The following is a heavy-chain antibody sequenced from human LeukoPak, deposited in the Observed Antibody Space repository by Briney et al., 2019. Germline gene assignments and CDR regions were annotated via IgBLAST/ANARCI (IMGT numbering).Heavy chain of an antibody. CDR3: AKARSGIVNAFDI. CDR2: ISWNSGSI. J-gene: IGHJ3*02. V-gene: IGHV3-9*01. CDR1: GFTFDDYA. D-gene: IGHD3-16*02. Sequence: GGSLRLSCAASGFTFDDYAMHWVRQAPGKGLEWVSGISWNSGSIGYADSVKGRFTISRDNAKNSLYLQMNSLRAEDTALYYCAKARSGIVNAFDIWGQGTMVTVSS.